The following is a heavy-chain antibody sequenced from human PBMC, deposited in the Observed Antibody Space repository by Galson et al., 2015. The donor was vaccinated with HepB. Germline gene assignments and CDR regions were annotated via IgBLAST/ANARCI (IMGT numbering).Heavy chain of an antibody. CDR1: GFTFDDYA. CDR2: ISWNSGSI. V-gene: IGHV3-9*01. D-gene: IGHD3-9*01. CDR3: AKDLFYDIPFSYGMNV. Sequence: SLRLSCAASGFTFDDYAMHWVRQAPGKGLEWVSGISWNSGSIGYADSVKGRFTISRDNAKNSLYLQMNSLRAEDTALYYCAKDLFYDIPFSYGMNVWGQGTTVTVSS. J-gene: IGHJ6*02.